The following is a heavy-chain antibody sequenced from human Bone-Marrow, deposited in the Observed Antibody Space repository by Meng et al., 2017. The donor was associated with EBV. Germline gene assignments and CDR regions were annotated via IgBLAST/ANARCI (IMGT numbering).Heavy chain of an antibody. CDR1: GYTFTSYA. J-gene: IGHJ4*02. CDR3: ARAPPLWFGELLSLYY. CDR2: INAGNGNT. D-gene: IGHD3-10*01. V-gene: IGHV1-3*01. Sequence: VQIGWCGDEVKKPGASVKRSFTASGYTFTSYAMHWVRQAPGQRLEWMGWINAGNGNTKYSQKFQGRVTITRDTSASTAYLELSSLRSEDTAVYYCARAPPLWFGELLSLYYWGQGTLVTVSS.